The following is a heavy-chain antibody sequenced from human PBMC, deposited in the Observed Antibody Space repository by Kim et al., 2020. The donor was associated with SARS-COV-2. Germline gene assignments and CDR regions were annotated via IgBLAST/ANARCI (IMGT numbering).Heavy chain of an antibody. D-gene: IGHD4-17*01. Sequence: SETLSLTCIVSGYSISSGYYWGWIRQPPGKGLEWIGSIYYSGNTYYNPSLKSRVIISVDMFNNQVSLKLNSVTAADTAVYFCARAPAYGPLDPWGQGTLV. CDR1: GYSISSGYY. J-gene: IGHJ5*02. CDR3: ARAPAYGPLDP. CDR2: IYYSGNT. V-gene: IGHV4-38-2*02.